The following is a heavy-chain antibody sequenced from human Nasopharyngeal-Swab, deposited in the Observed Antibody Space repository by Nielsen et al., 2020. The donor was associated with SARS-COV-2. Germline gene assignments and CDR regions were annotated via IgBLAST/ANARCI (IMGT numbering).Heavy chain of an antibody. D-gene: IGHD6-13*01. CDR2: IYYSGST. Sequence: RQAPGKGLEWIGRIYYSGSTYYNPSLKSRVTISVDTSKNQFSLKLSSVTAADTAVYYCARLDVSAAGRDYWGQGTLVTVSS. CDR3: ARLDVSAAGRDY. J-gene: IGHJ4*02. V-gene: IGHV4-39*01.